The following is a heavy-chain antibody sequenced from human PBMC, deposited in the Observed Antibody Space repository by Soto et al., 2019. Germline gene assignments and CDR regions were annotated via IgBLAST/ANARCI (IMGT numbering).Heavy chain of an antibody. V-gene: IGHV1-69*01. Sequence: QVLLVQSGAELKKPGSSVKVSCKTSGGTFSNEAFSWVRQAPGQGLEWMGGIIPLFGPPNYADKFRGRVTISADESASTLYLEVTGLTSEDTTMYYCTRDVIAEMSIIGYCDFWGPGTLITVSS. CDR2: IIPLFGPP. CDR1: GGTFSNEA. CDR3: TRDVIAEMSIIGYCDF. J-gene: IGHJ4*02.